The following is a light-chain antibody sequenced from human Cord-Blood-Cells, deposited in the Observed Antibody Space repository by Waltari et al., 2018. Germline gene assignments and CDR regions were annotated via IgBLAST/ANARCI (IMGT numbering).Light chain of an antibody. J-gene: IGKJ4*01. CDR1: QSVSSY. CDR3: QQRSNWPPLT. CDR2: DAS. Sequence: EIVLTQSPATLSLSPGERATLSCRASQSVSSYLAWYQQKPGQAPRLLIYDASNRATGIPARFSGSGSGTYFTLTISSLEPEDFAVYYCQQRSNWPPLTFGGGTKVESK. V-gene: IGKV3-11*01.